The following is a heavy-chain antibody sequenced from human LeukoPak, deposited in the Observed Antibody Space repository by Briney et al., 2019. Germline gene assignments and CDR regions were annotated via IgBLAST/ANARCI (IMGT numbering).Heavy chain of an antibody. Sequence: SVKVSCKASGGTFSSYAISWVRQAPGQGLEWMGGIIPIFGTANYAQKFQGRVTITADESTSTAYMELSSLRSEDTAVYYCARGDEDYYDSSGYSNWFDPWGQGTLVTVSS. J-gene: IGHJ5*02. CDR2: IIPIFGTA. V-gene: IGHV1-69*13. D-gene: IGHD3-22*01. CDR1: GGTFSSYA. CDR3: ARGDEDYYDSSGYSNWFDP.